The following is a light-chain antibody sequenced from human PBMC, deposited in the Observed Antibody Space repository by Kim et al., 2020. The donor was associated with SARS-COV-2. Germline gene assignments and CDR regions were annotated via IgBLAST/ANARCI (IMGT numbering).Light chain of an antibody. CDR2: GAS. Sequence: SPWERATLSCRARQSVSSNIAWYQQKPGQAPRLLIYGASTRATGIPARFSGSGSGTEFTLTISSLQSEDFAVYYCQQYNNWPPLTFGGGTKVDIK. CDR3: QQYNNWPPLT. J-gene: IGKJ4*01. V-gene: IGKV3-15*01. CDR1: QSVSSN.